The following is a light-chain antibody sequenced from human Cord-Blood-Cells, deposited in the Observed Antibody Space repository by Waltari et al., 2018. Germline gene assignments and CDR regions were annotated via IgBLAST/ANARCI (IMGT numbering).Light chain of an antibody. V-gene: IGLV2-8*01. Sequence: QSAPTQSPSASGSPGQSVTISCTGTSSDVGGYNYVSWYQQHPGKAPKLMIYEVSRRPSGVPDRFSGSKSGNTASLTVSGLQAEDEADYYCSSYAGSNNLVFGGGTKLTVL. CDR3: SSYAGSNNLV. CDR2: EVS. CDR1: SSDVGGYNY. J-gene: IGLJ3*02.